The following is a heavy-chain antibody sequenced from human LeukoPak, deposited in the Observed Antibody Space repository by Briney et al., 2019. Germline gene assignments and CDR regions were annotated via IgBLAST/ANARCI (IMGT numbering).Heavy chain of an antibody. V-gene: IGHV3-23*01. CDR1: GFTFSSFA. J-gene: IGHJ4*02. Sequence: GGXLRLSCAASGFTFSSFALSWVRQAPGKGLEWVSAISGSGASTYYADSVKGRFTISRDNSKNTLYLQMNSLRAEDTAVYYCAKVRDSSGYYEGNFDFWGQGTLVTVSS. CDR3: AKVRDSSGYYEGNFDF. CDR2: ISGSGAST. D-gene: IGHD3-22*01.